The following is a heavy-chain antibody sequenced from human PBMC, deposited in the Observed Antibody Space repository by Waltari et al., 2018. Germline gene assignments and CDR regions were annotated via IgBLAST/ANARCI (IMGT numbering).Heavy chain of an antibody. D-gene: IGHD3-9*01. J-gene: IGHJ4*02. V-gene: IGHV1-18*01. CDR2: ISSYNGNT. Sequence: QVQLVQSGTEVQKPGASVKVSCETSGYTFIYYGISWVRQAPGQGLEWMGWISSYNGNTNYAQKFQDRVTMTTDTSTATAYMELKSLRSDDTAVYYCARGGDFEWSAYYFDFWGQGTLVTVSS. CDR1: GYTFIYYG. CDR3: ARGGDFEWSAYYFDF.